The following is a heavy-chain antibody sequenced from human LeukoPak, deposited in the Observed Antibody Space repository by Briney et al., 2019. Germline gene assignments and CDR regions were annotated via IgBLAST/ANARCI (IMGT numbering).Heavy chain of an antibody. Sequence: ASVKVSCKATGYTFTSYAMNWVRQAPGQGLEWMGWINTNTGNPTYAQGFTGRFVFSLDTSVSTAYLQISSLKAEDTAVYYCARGSGGYYYSYFDYWGQGTLVTVSS. V-gene: IGHV7-4-1*02. J-gene: IGHJ4*02. CDR2: INTNTGNP. CDR3: ARGSGGYYYSYFDY. D-gene: IGHD3-22*01. CDR1: GYTFTSYA.